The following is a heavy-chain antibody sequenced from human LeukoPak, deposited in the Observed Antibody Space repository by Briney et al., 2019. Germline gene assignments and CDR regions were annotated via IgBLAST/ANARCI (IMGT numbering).Heavy chain of an antibody. D-gene: IGHD2-2*01. CDR2: IYHSGST. J-gene: IGHJ6*03. V-gene: IGHV4-38-2*01. Sequence: SETLSLTCAVSGYSISSGYYWGWIRQPPGKGLEWIGSIYHSGSTYYNPSLKSRVTISVDTSKNQFSLKLSSVTAADTAVYYCAGLTYTSCYEGYCYYYYMDVWGKGTTVTVSS. CDR1: GYSISSGYY. CDR3: AGLTYTSCYEGYCYYYYMDV.